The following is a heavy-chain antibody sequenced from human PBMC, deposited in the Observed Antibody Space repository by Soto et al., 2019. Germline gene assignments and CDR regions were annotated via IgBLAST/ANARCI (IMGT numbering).Heavy chain of an antibody. D-gene: IGHD4-4*01. V-gene: IGHV3-7*02. CDR3: APRLESSLYYSDY. CDR2: IKQDGSEK. Sequence: GVSLRLSCEPSGFTFSGSAMHWVRQASGKGLEWVANIKQDGSEKYYVDSVKGRFTISRDNSKNTVYLQMNSLRAEDTAVYYCAPRLESSLYYSDYWGQGP. CDR1: GFTFSGSA. J-gene: IGHJ4*02.